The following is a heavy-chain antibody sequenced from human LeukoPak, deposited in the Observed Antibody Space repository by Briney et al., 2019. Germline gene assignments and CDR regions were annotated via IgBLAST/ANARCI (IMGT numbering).Heavy chain of an antibody. Sequence: ASVKVSCKTSGYTFTSYGITWVRQAPGQGLEWMGWISPYNGNTNYAQKLQGRVTMTTDTSTSTAYMELRSLTSDDTAVYYCARDGLTYGDTLGWGQGTLVTVSS. CDR2: ISPYNGNT. D-gene: IGHD4-17*01. CDR1: GYTFTSYG. J-gene: IGHJ4*02. V-gene: IGHV1-18*01. CDR3: ARDGLTYGDTLG.